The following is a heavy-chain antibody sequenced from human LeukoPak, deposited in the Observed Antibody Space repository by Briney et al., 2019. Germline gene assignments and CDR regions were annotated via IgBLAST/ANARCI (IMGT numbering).Heavy chain of an antibody. J-gene: IGHJ4*02. V-gene: IGHV1-2*02. CDR3: ARGRSGYDSGAFDY. CDR2: IKPNGGGT. Sequence: ASVKVSCKASGYSFADYYMHWVRQAPGQGLEWMGWIKPNGGGTRSAQKFQGRVTMTRDTSISTAYMELSSLRYDDTAVYYCARGRSGYDSGAFDYWGQGTLVTVSS. CDR1: GYSFADYY. D-gene: IGHD5-12*01.